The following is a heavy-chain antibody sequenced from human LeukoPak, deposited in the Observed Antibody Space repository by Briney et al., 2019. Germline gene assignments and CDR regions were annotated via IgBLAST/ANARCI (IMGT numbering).Heavy chain of an antibody. CDR3: ARVGVEGASCYDY. V-gene: IGHV1-2*04. CDR2: INPNSGGT. Sequence: GASVKVSCKASGYTFTGYYMHWVRQAPGQGLEGMGWINPNSGGTNYAQKFQGWVTMTRDTSISTAYMELSRLRSDGTAVYYCARVGVEGASCYDYWGQGTLVTVSS. D-gene: IGHD2-2*01. J-gene: IGHJ4*02. CDR1: GYTFTGYY.